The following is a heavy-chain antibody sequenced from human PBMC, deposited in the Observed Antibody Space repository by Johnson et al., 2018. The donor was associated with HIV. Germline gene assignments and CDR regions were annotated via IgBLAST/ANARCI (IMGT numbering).Heavy chain of an antibody. J-gene: IGHJ3*02. CDR3: AREFLYGGYQDAFDI. CDR1: GFTFSSYA. Sequence: QVQLVESGGGVVQPGRSLRLSCAASGFTFSSYAMHWVRQAPGKRLEWVAVISYDGSNKYYADSVKGRFTISRDNSKNTLHLQMNSLRAEDTAVYYCAREFLYGGYQDAFDIWGQGTMVTVSS. V-gene: IGHV3-30-3*01. D-gene: IGHD4-17*01. CDR2: ISYDGSNK.